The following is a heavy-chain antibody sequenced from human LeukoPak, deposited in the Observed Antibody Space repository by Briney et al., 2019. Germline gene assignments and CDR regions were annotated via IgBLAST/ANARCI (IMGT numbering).Heavy chain of an antibody. CDR1: GFNFSRHS. D-gene: IGHD2-21*01. CDR3: ARDGGDCAGDSCYVDY. Sequence: GGSLRLSCAASGFNFSRHSMNWVRQAPGKGLEWVSGIKWNGGSTGYADSVKGRFTISRDNAKNSLSLQMNSLRAEGTAFYYCARDGGDCAGDSCYVDYWGQGTLVTVSS. V-gene: IGHV3-20*04. CDR2: IKWNGGST. J-gene: IGHJ4*02.